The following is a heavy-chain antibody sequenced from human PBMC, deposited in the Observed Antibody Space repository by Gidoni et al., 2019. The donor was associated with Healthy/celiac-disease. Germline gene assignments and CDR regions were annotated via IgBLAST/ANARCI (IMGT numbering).Heavy chain of an antibody. D-gene: IGHD3-3*01. CDR3: ARYDFWSGYYGN. J-gene: IGHJ4*02. Sequence: QMQLQESGTGLVKPSETLSLTGTVSGGSISSYYWSGIRQPPGKGLEWIGYIYYSGSTNYNPSLKSRVTISVDTSKTQFSLKLSSVTAADTAVYYCARYDFWSGYYGNWGQGTLVTVSS. V-gene: IGHV4-59*08. CDR1: GGSISSYY. CDR2: IYYSGST.